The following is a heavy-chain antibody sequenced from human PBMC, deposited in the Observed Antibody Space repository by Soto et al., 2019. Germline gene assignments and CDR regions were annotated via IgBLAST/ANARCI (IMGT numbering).Heavy chain of an antibody. CDR1: GYTFTSYA. V-gene: IGHV1-3*01. Sequence: ASVKVSCKASGYTFTSYAMHWVRQAPGQRLEWMGWINAGNGNTKYSQKFQGRVTITRDTSASTAYMELSSLRSEDTAVYYCARDQSSGWYGGYYYGMDVWGQGTTVTVSS. CDR2: INAGNGNT. J-gene: IGHJ6*02. CDR3: ARDQSSGWYGGYYYGMDV. D-gene: IGHD6-19*01.